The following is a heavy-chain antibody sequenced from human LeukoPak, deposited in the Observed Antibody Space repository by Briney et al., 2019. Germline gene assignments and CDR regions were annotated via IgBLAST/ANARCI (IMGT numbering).Heavy chain of an antibody. D-gene: IGHD5-12*01. CDR2: FDPGAGET. Sequence: ASVKVSCKVSGYTLTELSMHWVRQAPGKGLEWMGGFDPGAGETIYAQKFQGRVTMTEDTSTDTAYMELSSLRSEDTAVYYCATQRPKWLLWSNNPPKVYYFDYWGQGTLVTVSS. V-gene: IGHV1-24*01. CDR1: GYTLTELS. CDR3: ATQRPKWLLWSNNPPKVYYFDY. J-gene: IGHJ4*02.